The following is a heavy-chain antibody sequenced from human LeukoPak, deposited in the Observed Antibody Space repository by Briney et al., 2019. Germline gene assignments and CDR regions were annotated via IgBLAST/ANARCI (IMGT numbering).Heavy chain of an antibody. V-gene: IGHV3-21*01. Sequence: AGGSLRLSCAASGFTFSSYSMNWVRQAPGKGLEWVSSISSSSSYIYYADSVKGRFTISRDNAKNSLYLQMNSLRAEDTAVYYCARALDSSGYLLVWGQGTLVTVSS. D-gene: IGHD3-22*01. J-gene: IGHJ4*02. CDR1: GFTFSSYS. CDR3: ARALDSSGYLLV. CDR2: ISSSSSYI.